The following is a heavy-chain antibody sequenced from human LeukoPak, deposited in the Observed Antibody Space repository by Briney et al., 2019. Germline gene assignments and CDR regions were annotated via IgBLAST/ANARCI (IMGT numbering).Heavy chain of an antibody. D-gene: IGHD6-19*01. Sequence: GGSLRLSCAASGFTFSRYSMNWVRQAPGKGLEWVSYISRSSSTIHYADSVKGRFTISRDNTKSSLYLQMNSLRAEDTAVYYCAGGRQWLELWGQGTLVTVSS. CDR2: ISRSSSTI. CDR3: AGGRQWLEL. CDR1: GFTFSRYS. V-gene: IGHV3-48*04. J-gene: IGHJ4*02.